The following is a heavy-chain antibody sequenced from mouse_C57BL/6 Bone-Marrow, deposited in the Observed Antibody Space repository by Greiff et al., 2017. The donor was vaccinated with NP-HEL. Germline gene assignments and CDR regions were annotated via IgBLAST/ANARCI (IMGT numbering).Heavy chain of an antibody. CDR2: ISYDGSN. J-gene: IGHJ2*01. D-gene: IGHD2-5*01. V-gene: IGHV3-6*01. CDR3: ARSIYSNY. CDR1: GYSITSGYY. Sequence: EVQLQESGPGLVKPSQSLSLTCSVTGYSITSGYYWNWIRQFPGNKLEWMGYISYDGSNNYNPSLKNRISITRDTSKNQFFLKLNSVTTEDTATYYCARSIYSNYWGQGTTLTVSS.